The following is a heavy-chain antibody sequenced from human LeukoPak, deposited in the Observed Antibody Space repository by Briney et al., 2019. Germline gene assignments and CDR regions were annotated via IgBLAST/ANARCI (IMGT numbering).Heavy chain of an antibody. V-gene: IGHV4-34*01. J-gene: IGHJ4*02. CDR3: ARGYCTGGSCYLKFDY. D-gene: IGHD2-15*01. Sequence: PSETLSLTCAVYGGSFSGYYWSWFRQPPGKGLEWIGEINHSGRTNYNPSLKSRVTISVDTSKNQFSLKLTSVTAADTAVYYCARGYCTGGSCYLKFDYWGQGTLVTFSS. CDR2: INHSGRT. CDR1: GGSFSGYY.